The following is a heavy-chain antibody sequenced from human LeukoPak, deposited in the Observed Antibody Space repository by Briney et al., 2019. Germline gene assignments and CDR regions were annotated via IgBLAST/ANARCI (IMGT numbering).Heavy chain of an antibody. CDR2: ISGSGGST. Sequence: PGGSLRLSCEASGFSFNVYIFNWVRQAPGKGLEWVSAISGSGGSTYYADSVKGRFTISRDNSKNTLYLQMNSLRAEDTAVYYCARPMVGPLDAFDIWGQGTMVTVSS. D-gene: IGHD3-10*01. V-gene: IGHV3-23*01. CDR1: GFSFNVYI. J-gene: IGHJ3*02. CDR3: ARPMVGPLDAFDI.